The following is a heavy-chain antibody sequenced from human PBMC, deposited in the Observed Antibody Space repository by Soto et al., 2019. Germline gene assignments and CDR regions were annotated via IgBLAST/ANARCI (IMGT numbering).Heavy chain of an antibody. Sequence: SETLSLTCTFSCGSMSSGNYYWSLIRQPPGKDLECIWFTSYSGTTHYNTSPLSRVSMSVDTSKNQFSLHLNSVAAADTALYYCATRGTRVTRLYYFAHWGQGTLVTVS. V-gene: IGHV4-30-4*01. CDR2: TSYSGTT. CDR3: ATRGTRVTRLYYFAH. CDR1: CGSMSSGNYY. J-gene: IGHJ4*02. D-gene: IGHD3-10*01.